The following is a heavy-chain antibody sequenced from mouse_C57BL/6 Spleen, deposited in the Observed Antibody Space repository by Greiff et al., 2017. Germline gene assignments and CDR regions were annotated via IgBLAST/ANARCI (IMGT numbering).Heavy chain of an antibody. CDR2: IYPSDSKT. CDR1: GYTFTSYW. CDR3: ARHSYWYFDV. Sequence: QVQLQQPGAELVRPGSSVKLSCKASGYTFTSYWMHWVKQRPIQGLEWIGNIYPSDSKTHYYQKFKDKATLTVDTSSSTAYKQLSSLTSEDSEVYYCARHSYWYFDVWGTGTTVTVSS. J-gene: IGHJ1*03. V-gene: IGHV1-52*01.